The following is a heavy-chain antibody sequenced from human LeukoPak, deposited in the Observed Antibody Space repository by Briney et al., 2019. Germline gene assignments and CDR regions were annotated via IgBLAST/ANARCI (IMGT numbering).Heavy chain of an antibody. CDR2: IKGDGSHT. D-gene: IGHD1-26*01. CDR3: VRDWDHFDFDS. CDR1: GFTFRDYW. V-gene: IGHV3-74*01. Sequence: GRSLRLSCAASGFTFRDYWMAWIRQAPGKGLVWVSRIKGDGSHTIYADSIKGRFTISRDNAKNTLYLQMKSLRVEDTALYYCVRDWDHFDFDSWGQGTLVTVSS. J-gene: IGHJ5*01.